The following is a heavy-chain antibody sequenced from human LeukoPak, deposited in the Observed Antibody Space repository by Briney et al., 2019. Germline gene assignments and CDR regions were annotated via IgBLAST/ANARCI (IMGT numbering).Heavy chain of an antibody. D-gene: IGHD2-21*01. CDR3: ARDRYSAGDY. Sequence: GGSLRLSCAVSGFTFSGYWMQWVRQAPGKGLVWVSRIKSDGSITTYADSVEGRFTISRDNAKNTLYLQMNSLRAEDTAVYYCARDRYSAGDYWGQGTLVTVSS. V-gene: IGHV3-74*01. J-gene: IGHJ4*02. CDR2: IKSDGSIT. CDR1: GFTFSGYW.